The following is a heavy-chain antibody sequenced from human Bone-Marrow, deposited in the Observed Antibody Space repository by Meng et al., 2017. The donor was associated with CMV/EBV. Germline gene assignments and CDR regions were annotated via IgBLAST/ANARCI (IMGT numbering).Heavy chain of an antibody. V-gene: IGHV1-8*01. CDR2: MNPNSGNT. CDR1: GYTFTSYD. CDR3: ARWGGYCSSTSCRDLGMDV. D-gene: IGHD2-2*01. J-gene: IGHJ6*02. Sequence: SVKVSCKASGYTFTSYDINWVRQATGQGLEWMGWMNPNSGNTGYAQKFQGRVTITGNTSISTAYMDLSSLRSEDTAVYYCARWGGYCSSTSCRDLGMDVWGQGTTVTVSS.